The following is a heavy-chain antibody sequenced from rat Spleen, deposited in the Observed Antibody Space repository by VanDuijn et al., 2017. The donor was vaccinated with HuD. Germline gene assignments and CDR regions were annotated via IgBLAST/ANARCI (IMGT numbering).Heavy chain of an antibody. Sequence: EVQLVESGGGLVQPGRSLKLSCAASGFTFSNYGMHWCRQAPTKGLEWVATISSGGGATYYRDSVKGRFTISRDNAQGTLYLQMDSLRSEDTATYYCASLGADYWGQGVMVTVSS. CDR1: GFTFSNYG. CDR3: ASLGADY. D-gene: IGHD5-1*01. CDR2: ISSGGGAT. J-gene: IGHJ2*01. V-gene: IGHV5-19*01.